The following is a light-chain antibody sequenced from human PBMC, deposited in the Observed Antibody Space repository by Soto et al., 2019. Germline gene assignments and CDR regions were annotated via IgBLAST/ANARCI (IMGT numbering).Light chain of an antibody. J-gene: IGLJ2*01. CDR2: YDS. Sequence: SSELTQSPSLSVAPGETATITCGGNDIGSKSVHWYQQRPGRAPIMVISYDSARPSGIPERFSGSNSGSTATLTISGVEVGDEADYYCQVWDGATDRPVFGGGTKLTVL. CDR3: QVWDGATDRPV. CDR1: DIGSKS. V-gene: IGLV3-21*01.